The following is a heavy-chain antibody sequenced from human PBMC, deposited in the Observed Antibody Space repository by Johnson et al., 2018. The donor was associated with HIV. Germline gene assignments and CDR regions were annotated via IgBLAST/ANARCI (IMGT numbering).Heavy chain of an antibody. V-gene: IGHV3-30*04. J-gene: IGHJ3*02. CDR1: GFTFSSYA. CDR3: AREVKRYAFDI. Sequence: VQPGRSLRLSCAASGFTFSSYAMNWVRQAPGKGLEWVAVISYDGSNKYYADSVKGRFTISRDNSKNTLYLQMNSLRAEDTAVYYCAREVKRYAFDIWGQGTMVTVSS. CDR2: ISYDGSNK.